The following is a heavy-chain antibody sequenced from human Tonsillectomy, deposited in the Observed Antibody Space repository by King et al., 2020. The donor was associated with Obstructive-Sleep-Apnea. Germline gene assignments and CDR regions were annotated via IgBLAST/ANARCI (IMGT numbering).Heavy chain of an antibody. CDR1: GGSISSNNW. V-gene: IGHV4-4*02. J-gene: IGHJ4*02. CDR3: ARGTYDSSGYYYVPLNFDY. CDR2: IYHSGST. Sequence: VQLQESGPGLVKPSGTLSLICAVSGGSISSNNWWSWVRQPPGKGLEWIGEIYHSGSTNYNPSLKSRVTISVDKSKNQFSLKLNSVTAADTAVYYCARGTYDSSGYYYVPLNFDYWGQGALVTVSS. D-gene: IGHD3-22*01.